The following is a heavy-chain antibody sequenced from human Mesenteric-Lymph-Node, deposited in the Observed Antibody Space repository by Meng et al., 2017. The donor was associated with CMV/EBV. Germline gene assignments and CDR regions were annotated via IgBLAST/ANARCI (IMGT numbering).Heavy chain of an antibody. Sequence: ASVKVSCKASGYIFTNYGISWVRQAPGQGLEWMGWISIYNGLTNYAQKFQGRVTMTTDTSTSTAYMEMRSLRSDDTAVYYCAKTYCPSTSCYAADYHGLDVWGQGTTVTVSS. CDR2: ISIYNGLT. J-gene: IGHJ6*02. CDR3: AKTYCPSTSCYAADYHGLDV. D-gene: IGHD2-2*01. V-gene: IGHV1-18*01. CDR1: GYIFTNYG.